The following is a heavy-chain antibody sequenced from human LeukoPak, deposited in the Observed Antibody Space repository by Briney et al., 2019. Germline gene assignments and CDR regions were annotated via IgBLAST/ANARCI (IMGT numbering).Heavy chain of an antibody. CDR2: INPNSGDT. D-gene: IGHD7-27*01. V-gene: IGHV1-2*02. J-gene: IGHJ6*02. Sequence: ASVKVSCKASGYTFTGYIMHWVRQAPGQGLEWMGWINPNSGDTKYTQKFQGRVTLTKDTSISTAYMELNRLRSDDTAVYYCARHLPLGYYFHYGMDVWGQGTTVTVSS. CDR1: GYTFTGYI. CDR3: ARHLPLGYYFHYGMDV.